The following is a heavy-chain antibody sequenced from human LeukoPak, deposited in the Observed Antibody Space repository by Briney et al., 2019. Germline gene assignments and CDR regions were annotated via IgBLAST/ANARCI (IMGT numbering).Heavy chain of an antibody. CDR1: GGSFSGSY. Sequence: PSETLSLTCAVYGGSFSGSYWSWIRQPPGKGLEWIGEINDSGRITYNPSLKSRVTISVDTSKNQFSLKLSSVTAADTAVYYCARSIEWFDPWGQGTLVTVSS. CDR3: ARSIEWFDP. V-gene: IGHV4-34*01. D-gene: IGHD3-16*02. J-gene: IGHJ5*02. CDR2: INDSGRI.